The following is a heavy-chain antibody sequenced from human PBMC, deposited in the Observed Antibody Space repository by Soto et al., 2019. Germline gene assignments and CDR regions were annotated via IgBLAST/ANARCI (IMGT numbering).Heavy chain of an antibody. D-gene: IGHD2-15*01. CDR3: ARAFRYCSGGSCYPSGAFDI. CDR2: IYHSGST. J-gene: IGHJ3*02. CDR1: SGSISSSNW. V-gene: IGHV4-4*02. Sequence: QVQLQESGPGLVKPSGTLSLTCAVSSGSISSSNWWSWVRQPPGKGLEWIGEIYHSGSTNYNPSLKSRVTISVDKSKTQFSLKLSSVTAADTAVYYCARAFRYCSGGSCYPSGAFDIWGQGTMVTVSS.